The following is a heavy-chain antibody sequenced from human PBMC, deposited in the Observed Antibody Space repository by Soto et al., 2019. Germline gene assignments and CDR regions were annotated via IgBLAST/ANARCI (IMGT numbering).Heavy chain of an antibody. V-gene: IGHV1-3*01. CDR3: ARDSFTGDYGDYLFYRY. CDR2: INAGNGNT. Sequence: VASVKVSCKASGYTFTSYAMHWVRQAPGQRLEWMGWINAGNGNTKYSQKFQGRVTITRDTSASTAYMELSSLRSEDTAVYYCARDSFTGDYGDYLFYRYWGQGTLVTVSS. CDR1: GYTFTSYA. J-gene: IGHJ4*02. D-gene: IGHD4-17*01.